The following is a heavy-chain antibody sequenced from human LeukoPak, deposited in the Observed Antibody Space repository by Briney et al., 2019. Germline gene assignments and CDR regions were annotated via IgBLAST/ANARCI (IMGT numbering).Heavy chain of an antibody. CDR3: ARHRGLASHDY. CDR2: INPSGGST. D-gene: IGHD6-13*01. V-gene: IGHV1-46*01. J-gene: IGHJ4*02. Sequence: ASVKVSCKASGYTFTSYYMHWVRHAPGKGLEWMGIINPSGGSTSYAQKFQGRVTMNADTSTRTVYMELRSLRSEDTAVYYCARHRGLASHDYRGQGTLVTVSS. CDR1: GYTFTSYY.